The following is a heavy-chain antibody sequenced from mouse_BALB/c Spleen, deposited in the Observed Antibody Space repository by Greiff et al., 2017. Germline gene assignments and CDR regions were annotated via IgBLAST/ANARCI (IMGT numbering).Heavy chain of an antibody. V-gene: IGHV1S29*02. J-gene: IGHJ2*01. Sequence: VQLKESGPELVKPGASVKISCKASGYTFTDYNMHWVKQSHGKSLEWIGYIYPYNGGTGYNQKFKSKATLTVDNSSSTAYMELRSLTSEDSAVYYCARGMGYLYYFDYWGQGTTLTVSS. CDR1: GYTFTDYN. D-gene: IGHD2-3*01. CDR2: IYPYNGGT. CDR3: ARGMGYLYYFDY.